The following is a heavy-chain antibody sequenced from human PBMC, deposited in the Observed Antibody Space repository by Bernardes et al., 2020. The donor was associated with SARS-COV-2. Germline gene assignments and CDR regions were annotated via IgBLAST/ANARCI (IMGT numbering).Heavy chain of an antibody. CDR1: GYPFTGYY. J-gene: IGHJ6*02. CDR2: INPNSGGT. CDR3: ALPPTNYDRYAMDV. V-gene: IGHV1-2*02. D-gene: IGHD3-22*01. Sequence: ASEKASCKASGYPFTGYYLHWARQAPGQGLEWMGWINPNSGGTNYAQRFQGRVTMTRDTSISTAYMDLSRLRSDDTVVYYCALPPTNYDRYAMDVWGQGTTVTVSS.